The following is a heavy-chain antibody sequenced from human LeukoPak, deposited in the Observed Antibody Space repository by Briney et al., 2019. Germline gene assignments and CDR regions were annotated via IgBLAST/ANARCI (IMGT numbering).Heavy chain of an antibody. Sequence: GASVKVSCKASGGTFSSYAISWVRQAPGQGLEWMGRIIPILGIANYAQKFQGRVTITADKSTSTAYMELSSLRSEDTAVYYCATVYYYDSSGYYGEAFDIWGQGTMVTVSS. J-gene: IGHJ3*02. D-gene: IGHD3-22*01. CDR2: IIPILGIA. V-gene: IGHV1-69*04. CDR1: GGTFSSYA. CDR3: ATVYYYDSSGYYGEAFDI.